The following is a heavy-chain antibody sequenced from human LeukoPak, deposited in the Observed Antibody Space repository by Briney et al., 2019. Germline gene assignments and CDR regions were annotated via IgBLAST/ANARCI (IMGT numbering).Heavy chain of an antibody. D-gene: IGHD4-17*01. CDR3: VSTGLSWDAFDI. J-gene: IGHJ3*02. CDR1: GFTFSSYA. Sequence: GSLRLSCAASGFTFSSYAMHWVRQAPGKGLEYVSAISSNGGSTYYANSVKGRFTISRDNSKNTLYLQMGSLRAEDMAVYYCVSTGLSWDAFDIWGQGTMVTVSS. V-gene: IGHV3-64*01. CDR2: ISSNGGST.